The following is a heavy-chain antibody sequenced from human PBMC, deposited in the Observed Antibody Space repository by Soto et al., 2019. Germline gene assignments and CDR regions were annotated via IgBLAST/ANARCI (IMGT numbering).Heavy chain of an antibody. D-gene: IGHD2-15*01. CDR1: GYTLAFDS. CDR2: IYPGDSDT. J-gene: IGHJ5*02. Sequence: GESLKISCNSSGYTLAFDSIGWVLPLPGKGLDWMCFIYPGDSDTIYNPSFQGQVTISAAKSINPAFLQWSSLKASDSAVYYCVRLMVAAAPAGWFDPWGQGTLVTFSS. V-gene: IGHV5-51*01. CDR3: VRLMVAAAPAGWFDP.